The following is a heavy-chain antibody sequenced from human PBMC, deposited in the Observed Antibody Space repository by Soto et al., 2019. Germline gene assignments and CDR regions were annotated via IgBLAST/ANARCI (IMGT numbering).Heavy chain of an antibody. CDR3: AGINYDIFTGYFSDY. J-gene: IGHJ4*02. CDR2: IWHDGSNE. V-gene: IGHV3-33*01. Sequence: QVQLVESGGGVVQPGRSLRLSCAASGFTFSDYGMHWVRQAPGKGLEWVALIWHDGSNEYYADSVKGRFTISRDNSKNTISPQMNSLSAEDTAVYYCAGINYDIFTGYFSDYWGQGTLVTVSS. CDR1: GFTFSDYG. D-gene: IGHD3-9*01.